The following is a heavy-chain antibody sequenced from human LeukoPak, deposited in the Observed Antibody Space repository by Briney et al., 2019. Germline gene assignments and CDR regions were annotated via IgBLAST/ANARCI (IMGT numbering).Heavy chain of an antibody. V-gene: IGHV3-30*02. Sequence: PGGSLRLSCAASGFTFTSYGMHWVRQAPGKGLEWLAYIPDDGINKYYVDYVNGRFTISRDNSRNTVYLQMNSLRAEDTALYYCAKDESHSSSYYYGFADCWGQGTLVTVSS. J-gene: IGHJ4*02. CDR3: AKDESHSSSYYYGFADC. CDR2: IPDDGINK. D-gene: IGHD6-13*01. CDR1: GFTFTSYG.